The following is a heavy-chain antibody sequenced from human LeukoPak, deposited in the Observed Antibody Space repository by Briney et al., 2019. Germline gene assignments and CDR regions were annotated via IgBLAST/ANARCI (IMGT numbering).Heavy chain of an antibody. CDR1: GYCLTNYK. D-gene: IGHD5-12*01. Sequence: APVKVSCKASGYCLTNYKIHWLRQAPGQGLQWMGIIDPSGPSVTYAQIFKGRLIVTRDTSTSTVYMQLSSLRSEDSAMYYCARATSPIAYDWNSWGQGTLVTVSS. CDR3: ARATSPIAYDWNS. V-gene: IGHV1-46*01. CDR2: IDPSGPSV. J-gene: IGHJ4*02.